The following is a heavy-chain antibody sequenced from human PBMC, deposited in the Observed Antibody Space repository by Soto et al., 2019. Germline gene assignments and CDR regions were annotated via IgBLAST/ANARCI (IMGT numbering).Heavy chain of an antibody. CDR1: GFTFNEFW. V-gene: IGHV3-74*01. CDR2: IKGDGSGT. CDR3: VQELAGCGGDCLLS. D-gene: IGHD2-21*02. Sequence: EVQLVESGGGLVQPGGSLRLSCAASGFTFNEFWMHWVRQVPGKGLVWVSRIKGDGSGTSYADYVKGRFTISRDNAKNTLYMQMNSLTVEDTAVYYCVQELAGCGGDCLLSWGQGTLVTVSS. J-gene: IGHJ4*02.